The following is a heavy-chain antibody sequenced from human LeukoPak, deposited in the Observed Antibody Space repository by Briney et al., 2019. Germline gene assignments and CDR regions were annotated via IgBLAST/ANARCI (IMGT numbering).Heavy chain of an antibody. CDR1: GGTFSSYA. CDR3: ARDIGYSYGVDY. CDR2: IIPIFGTA. D-gene: IGHD5-18*01. V-gene: IGHV1-69*13. Sequence: SVKVSCKASGGTFSSYAISWVRQAPRQGLEWMGGIIPIFGTANYAQKFQGRVTITADESTSTAYMELSSLRSEDTAVYYCARDIGYSYGVDYWGQGTLVTVSS. J-gene: IGHJ4*02.